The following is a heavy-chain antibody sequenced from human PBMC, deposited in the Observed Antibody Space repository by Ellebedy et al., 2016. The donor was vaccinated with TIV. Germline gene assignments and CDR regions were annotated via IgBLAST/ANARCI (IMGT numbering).Heavy chain of an antibody. Sequence: GGSLRLSCAASGFTFSNAWMNWVRQAPGKGLEWVGRIKSKTDGGAADYAAPVKGRFTISRDDSKNTLYLQIHSLKTEDTAVYFCTTVYRYNYDSVWGQGTLVTVSS. D-gene: IGHD5-18*01. CDR3: TTVYRYNYDSV. J-gene: IGHJ4*02. V-gene: IGHV3-15*01. CDR2: IKSKTDGGAA. CDR1: GFTFSNAW.